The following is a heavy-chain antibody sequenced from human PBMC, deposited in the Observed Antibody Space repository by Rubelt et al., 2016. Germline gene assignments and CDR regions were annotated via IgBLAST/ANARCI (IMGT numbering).Heavy chain of an antibody. Sequence: QVQLQESGPGLVRPSGTLSLTCAVSGGSVNSRNWWSWVRQPPGKGLEWIGEIYYSGGSTNYNPSLKSRVTISIDTSKNQFSLRLTSVTAADTAVYYCARRRGGSSWRDYWGQGTLVTVSS. CDR3: ARRRGGSSWRDY. CDR1: GGSVNSRNW. J-gene: IGHJ4*02. D-gene: IGHD6-13*01. CDR2: IYYSGGST. V-gene: IGHV4-4*02.